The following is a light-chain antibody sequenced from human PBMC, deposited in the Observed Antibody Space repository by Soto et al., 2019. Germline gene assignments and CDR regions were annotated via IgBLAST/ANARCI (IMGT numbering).Light chain of an antibody. CDR3: QQYTSSVT. CDR2: VAS. J-gene: IGKJ1*01. CDR1: QSVDTTL. Sequence: EIELTQSPGSLSLSPGQRATISCRASQSVDTTLFSWYQKKPGQPPRLLIYVASKRATGLPDRFSGSGSGTDFTPIISRLEPEDFAVYYCQQYTSSVTFGQGTKVEIK. V-gene: IGKV3-20*01.